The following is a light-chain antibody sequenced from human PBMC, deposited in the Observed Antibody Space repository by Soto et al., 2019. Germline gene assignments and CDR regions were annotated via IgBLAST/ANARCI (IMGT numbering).Light chain of an antibody. CDR2: DTN. CDR1: TGAVTSGHY. V-gene: IGLV7-46*01. CDR3: LLLYSDGRV. J-gene: IGLJ3*02. Sequence: QAVVTQEPSLTVSPGGTVTLTCGSSTGAVTSGHYPYWFQQKPGQVPKTLIYDTNNKLSWTPARFSGSLLGGKSALTLSGAQPEEEGEYFCLLLYSDGRVFGGGTKLTVL.